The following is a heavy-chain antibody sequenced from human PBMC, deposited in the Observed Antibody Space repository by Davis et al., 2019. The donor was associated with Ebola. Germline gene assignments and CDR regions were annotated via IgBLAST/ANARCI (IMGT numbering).Heavy chain of an antibody. CDR3: ARGGCGNGVCTRDFDY. V-gene: IGHV3-48*02. J-gene: IGHJ4*02. D-gene: IGHD2-8*01. CDR2: SSTTISTT. Sequence: PGGSLRLSCAASGFSFSNYGMNWVRQAPGKGLEWVSYSSTTISTTYYADSVTGRFTMSRDNGKNSVYLQMSSLRDEDTAVYYCARGGCGNGVCTRDFDYWGQGTLVTVSS. CDR1: GFSFSNYG.